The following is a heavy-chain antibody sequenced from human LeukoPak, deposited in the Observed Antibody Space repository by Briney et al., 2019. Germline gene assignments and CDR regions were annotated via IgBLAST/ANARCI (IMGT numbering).Heavy chain of an antibody. CDR2: INHSGSA. CDR1: GGSFSGYY. Sequence: SETLSLTCAVYGGSFSGYYWSWIRQPPGKGLEWIGEINHSGSANYNPSLKSRVTISVDTSKNQFSLKLSSVTAADTAVYYCARGQLRAFVYWGQGTLVTVSS. D-gene: IGHD1-1*01. CDR3: ARGQLRAFVY. V-gene: IGHV4-34*01. J-gene: IGHJ4*02.